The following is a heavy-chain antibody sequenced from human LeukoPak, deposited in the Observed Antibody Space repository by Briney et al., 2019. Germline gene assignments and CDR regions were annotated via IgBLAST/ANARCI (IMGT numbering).Heavy chain of an antibody. CDR3: ARDFRVTSTYYYGMDV. J-gene: IGHJ6*02. Sequence: SETLSLTCTVSGGSISGADYYWSWIRQPPWKGLEWIGYVYHSGLTYYNPSLKSRLAISVDTSKNQFSLKLSSVTAADTAVYYCARDFRVTSTYYYGMDVWGQGTTVTVSS. V-gene: IGHV4-30-4*02. CDR1: GGSISGADYY. CDR2: VYHSGLT. D-gene: IGHD2/OR15-2a*01.